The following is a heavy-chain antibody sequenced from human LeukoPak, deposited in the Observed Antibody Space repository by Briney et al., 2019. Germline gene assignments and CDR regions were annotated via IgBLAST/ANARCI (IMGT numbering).Heavy chain of an antibody. Sequence: GGSLRLSCAASGFTFSSYSMNWVRQAPGKGLEWVSYISSSSSTKNYADSVKGRFTISRDNAKNSLYLQMNSLRAEDTAVYYCARALIGYYFDYWGQGTLVTVSS. J-gene: IGHJ4*02. D-gene: IGHD2-8*01. CDR1: GFTFSSYS. CDR2: ISSSSSTK. V-gene: IGHV3-48*01. CDR3: ARALIGYYFDY.